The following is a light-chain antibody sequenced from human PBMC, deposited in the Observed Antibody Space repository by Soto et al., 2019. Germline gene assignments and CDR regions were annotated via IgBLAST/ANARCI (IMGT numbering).Light chain of an antibody. CDR3: QQYNFWPPLT. J-gene: IGKJ4*01. V-gene: IGKV3-15*01. Sequence: EIVMTQSPDTLSVSPGERATLSCRASPSVNSNLAWYRQKPGQAPRLLISDAATRATGVPARFSGSWSGTEFTLTNSSLQSEDDGIYYCQQYNFWPPLTFGGGTKVEIK. CDR2: DAA. CDR1: PSVNSN.